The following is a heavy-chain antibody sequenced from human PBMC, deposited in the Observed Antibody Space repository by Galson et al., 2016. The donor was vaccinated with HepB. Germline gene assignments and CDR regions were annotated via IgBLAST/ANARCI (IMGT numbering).Heavy chain of an antibody. CDR3: AKGLRQIVVATASN. D-gene: IGHD2-21*02. CDR2: ISGAGI. V-gene: IGHV3-23*01. J-gene: IGHJ4*02. Sequence: SLRLSCAASGFNFDYHVMSWVRQAPGRGLEWVSTISGAGIYYADSVKGRFTISRDNSKSTVYLQLNSLRAEDTAIYYCAKGLRQIVVATASNWGQGTLVTVSS. CDR1: GFNFDYHV.